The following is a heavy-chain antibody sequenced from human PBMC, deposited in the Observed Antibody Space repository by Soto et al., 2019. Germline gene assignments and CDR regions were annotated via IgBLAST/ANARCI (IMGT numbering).Heavy chain of an antibody. Sequence: SVKVSCTASGGTLSSYAISWVRQAPGQGLEWMGGIIPIFGTANYAQKFQGRVTITADESTSTAYMELSSLRSEDTAVYYCARGRYGDYWGDYYYGMDVWGQGTTVTVSS. D-gene: IGHD4-17*01. J-gene: IGHJ6*02. V-gene: IGHV1-69*13. CDR1: GGTLSSYA. CDR2: IIPIFGTA. CDR3: ARGRYGDYWGDYYYGMDV.